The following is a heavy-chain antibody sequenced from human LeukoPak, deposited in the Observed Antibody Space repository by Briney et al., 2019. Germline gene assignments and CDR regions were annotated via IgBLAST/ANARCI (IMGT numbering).Heavy chain of an antibody. J-gene: IGHJ3*02. V-gene: IGHV4-39*02. Sequence: SETLSLTCTVSGGSVGSSSYYWGWIRQPPGKGLEWIGSIYYSGSTYYNPSLKSRVTISVDTSKNHFSLKLSSVTAADTAVYYCERGPSSSIWGQGTMVTVSS. CDR1: GGSVGSSSYY. D-gene: IGHD2-2*01. CDR2: IYYSGST. CDR3: ERGPSSSI.